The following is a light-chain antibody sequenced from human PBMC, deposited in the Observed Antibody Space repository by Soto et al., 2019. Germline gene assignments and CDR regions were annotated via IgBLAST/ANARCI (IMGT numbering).Light chain of an antibody. CDR3: QQYNNWPLT. Sequence: EIVMTQSPATLSVPAGERATLSCRASQSFSSYLAWYQQKPGQAPRLLIYGASTRATGIPARFGGSGSGTEFTLTISSLQSEDFAVYYCQQYNNWPLTFGGGTKVDIK. CDR2: GAS. CDR1: QSFSSY. V-gene: IGKV3-15*01. J-gene: IGKJ4*01.